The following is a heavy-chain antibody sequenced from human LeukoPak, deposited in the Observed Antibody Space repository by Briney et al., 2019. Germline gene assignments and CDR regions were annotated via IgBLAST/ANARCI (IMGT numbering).Heavy chain of an antibody. V-gene: IGHV3-7*01. CDR3: ARGPKLLWFGDFYFDY. J-gene: IGHJ4*02. CDR1: GFTFSSSW. CDR2: IKQDGSEE. D-gene: IGHD3-10*01. Sequence: PGGSLRLSCAASGFTFSSSWMSWVRQAPGKGLEWVANIKQDGSEEYYVDSVKGRFTISRDNAKNSLYLQMNSLRAEDTAVYYCARGPKLLWFGDFYFDYWGQGTLVTVSS.